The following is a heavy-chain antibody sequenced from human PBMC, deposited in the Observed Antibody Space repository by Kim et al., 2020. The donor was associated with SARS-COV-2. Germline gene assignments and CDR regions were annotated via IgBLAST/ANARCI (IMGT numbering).Heavy chain of an antibody. Sequence: ASVKVSCKASGYTFTGYYMHWVRQAPGQGLEWMGWINPNSGGTNYAQKFQGRVTMTRDTSISTAYMELSRLRSDDTAVYYCARIFRRTERIFGVAKEVMDVWGKGTTVTVSS. CDR1: GYTFTGYY. J-gene: IGHJ6*04. CDR2: INPNSGGT. CDR3: ARIFRRTERIFGVAKEVMDV. D-gene: IGHD3-3*01. V-gene: IGHV1-2*02.